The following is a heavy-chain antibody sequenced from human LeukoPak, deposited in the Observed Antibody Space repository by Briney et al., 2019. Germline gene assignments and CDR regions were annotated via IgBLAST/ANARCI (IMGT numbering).Heavy chain of an antibody. J-gene: IGHJ4*02. Sequence: PSETLSLTCTVSGGSISSSSYYWSWIRQPPGKGLEWIGEINHSGSTNYNPSLKSRVTISVDTSKNQFYLKLSSVTAADTAVYYCARAVGSFDWLPLFDYWGQGTLVTVSS. V-gene: IGHV4-39*07. CDR3: ARAVGSFDWLPLFDY. D-gene: IGHD3-9*01. CDR2: INHSGST. CDR1: GGSISSSSYY.